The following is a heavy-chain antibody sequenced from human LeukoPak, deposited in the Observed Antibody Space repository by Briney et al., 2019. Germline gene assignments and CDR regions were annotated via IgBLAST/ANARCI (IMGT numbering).Heavy chain of an antibody. CDR2: IYYSGST. J-gene: IGHJ4*02. CDR3: ARGKYQLPADHLDY. V-gene: IGHV4-39*07. Sequence: SETLSLTCTVSGGSISSSSYYWGWIRQPPGKGLEWIGSIYYSGSTYYNPSLKSRVTISVDTSKNQFSLKLSSVTAADTAVYYCARGKYQLPADHLDYWGQGTLVTVSS. CDR1: GGSISSSSYY. D-gene: IGHD2-2*01.